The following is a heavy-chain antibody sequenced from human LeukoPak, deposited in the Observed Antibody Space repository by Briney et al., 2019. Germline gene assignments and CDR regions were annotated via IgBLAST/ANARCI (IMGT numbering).Heavy chain of an antibody. CDR3: ARGSRLEYAYYGSVHNWFDP. D-gene: IGHD3-10*01. CDR2: INHSGST. J-gene: IGHJ5*02. Sequence: SETLSLTCAVYGGSFSGYYWSWIRQPPGKGLEWIGEINHSGSTNHNPSLKSRVTISVDTSKNQFSLKLSSVTAADTAVYYCARGSRLEYAYYGSVHNWFDPWGQGTLVTVSS. CDR1: GGSFSGYY. V-gene: IGHV4-34*01.